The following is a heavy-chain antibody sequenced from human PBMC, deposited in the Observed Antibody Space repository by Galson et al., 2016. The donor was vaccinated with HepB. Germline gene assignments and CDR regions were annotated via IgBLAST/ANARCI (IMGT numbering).Heavy chain of an antibody. Sequence: ETLSLTCTVSGGSIPSYYWSWIRQPPGKGLEWLGNSYYNGSTNCNPSLKSRVSLSMDMSKKQFSLSLSSVTAADTAVYYCARDLAVAGRSYFYYGMDVWGQGTTVTVSS. D-gene: IGHD6-19*01. CDR3: ARDLAVAGRSYFYYGMDV. CDR1: GGSIPSYY. CDR2: SYYNGST. J-gene: IGHJ6*02. V-gene: IGHV4-59*01.